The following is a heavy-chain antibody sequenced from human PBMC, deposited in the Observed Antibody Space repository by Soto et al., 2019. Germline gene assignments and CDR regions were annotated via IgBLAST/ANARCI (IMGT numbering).Heavy chain of an antibody. CDR3: AREYTAWPLAYGLDV. Sequence: GGSLRLSCVGSGFTFSTYSINGGRQAPGKGLEWVSSISSRSDIYYADSVKGRFTISRDNAKNSVSLQMNSLRAEDTAVYYCAREYTAWPLAYGLDVWGQGTTVTVSS. CDR2: ISSRSDI. V-gene: IGHV3-21*01. CDR1: GFTFSTYS. J-gene: IGHJ6*02. D-gene: IGHD2-2*02.